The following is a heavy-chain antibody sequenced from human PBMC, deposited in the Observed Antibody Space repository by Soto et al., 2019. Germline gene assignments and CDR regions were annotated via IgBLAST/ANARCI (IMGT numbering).Heavy chain of an antibody. Sequence: PGGSLRLSCAASGFTFSDYYMSWIRQAPGKGLEWVSYISSSGSTIYYADSVKGRFTISRDNAKNSLYLQMNSLRAEDTAVYYCARVDSSSSYYYYGMDVWGQGTTVTVSS. CDR1: GFTFSDYY. V-gene: IGHV3-11*01. J-gene: IGHJ6*02. CDR3: ARVDSSSSYYYYGMDV. CDR2: ISSSGSTI. D-gene: IGHD6-6*01.